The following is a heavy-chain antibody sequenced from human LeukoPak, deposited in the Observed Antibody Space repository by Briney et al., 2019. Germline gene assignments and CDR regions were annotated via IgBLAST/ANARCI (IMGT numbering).Heavy chain of an antibody. CDR3: AKGWIDYFDY. CDR2: ISGSGGGT. D-gene: IGHD2-2*03. Sequence: GGSLRLSCAASGFTFSSYAMSWVRQAPGKGLEWASGISGSGGGTHYADSVKGRFTISRDNSKNTLDLQMNSLRAEDTAVSYLAKGWIDYFDYWGKGTLVTVSS. V-gene: IGHV3-23*01. J-gene: IGHJ4*02. CDR1: GFTFSSYA.